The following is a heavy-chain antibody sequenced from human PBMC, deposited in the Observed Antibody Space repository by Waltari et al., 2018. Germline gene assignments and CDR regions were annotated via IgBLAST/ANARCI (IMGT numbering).Heavy chain of an antibody. CDR3: ARAVDYGDYPDSDYYYMDV. Sequence: EVQLVESGGGLIQPGGSLRLSCAASGFTVSSNYMSWFRQAPGKGLEWVSVIYSGGSTYYADSVKGRFTISRDNSKNTLYLQMNSLRAEDTAVYYCARAVDYGDYPDSDYYYMDVWGKGTTVTVSS. J-gene: IGHJ6*03. CDR1: GFTVSSNY. D-gene: IGHD4-17*01. CDR2: IYSGGST. V-gene: IGHV3-53*01.